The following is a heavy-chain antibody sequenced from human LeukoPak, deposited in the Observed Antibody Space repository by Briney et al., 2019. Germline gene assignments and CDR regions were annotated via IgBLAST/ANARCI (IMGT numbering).Heavy chain of an antibody. CDR2: ISGSGGST. J-gene: IGHJ4*02. V-gene: IGHV3-23*01. D-gene: IGHD2-15*01. CDR3: AKDSVVVVAATHRAYFDY. CDR1: GFTFSSYA. Sequence: GGPLRLSCAASGFTFSSYAMSWVRQAPGKGLEWVSAISGSGGSTYHADSVKGRFTISRDNSKNTLYLQMNSLRAEDTAVYYCAKDSVVVVAATHRAYFDYWAQGTLVSVPS.